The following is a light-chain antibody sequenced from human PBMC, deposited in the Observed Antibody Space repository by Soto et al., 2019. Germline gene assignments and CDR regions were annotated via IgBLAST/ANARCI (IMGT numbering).Light chain of an antibody. CDR2: HAS. CDR1: QSVTIF. J-gene: IGKJ1*01. CDR3: HLCVGSPWA. V-gene: IGKV3-20*01. Sequence: EVALTKSPGTLSLSPRQRATLSCRASQSVTIFLAWIQQKPGQAPRPLIFHASNRATGVPDRFSGSGSGTDFTLSIARLEPEDPAVYYCHLCVGSPWAVGQGTREEIK.